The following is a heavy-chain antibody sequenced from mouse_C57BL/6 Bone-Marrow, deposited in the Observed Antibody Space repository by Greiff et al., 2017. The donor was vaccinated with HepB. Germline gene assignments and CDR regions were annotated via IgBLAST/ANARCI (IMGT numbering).Heavy chain of an antibody. CDR2: ISNGGGST. CDR3: ASPPYYGSSLVWFAY. J-gene: IGHJ3*01. CDR1: GFTFSDYY. Sequence: EVKLVESGGGLVQPGGSLKLSCAASGFTFSDYYMYWVRQTPEKRLEWVAYISNGGGSTYYPDTVKGRFTISRDNAKNTLYLQMSLLKSEDTAMYYVASPPYYGSSLVWFAYWGQGTLVTVSA. V-gene: IGHV5-12*01. D-gene: IGHD1-1*01.